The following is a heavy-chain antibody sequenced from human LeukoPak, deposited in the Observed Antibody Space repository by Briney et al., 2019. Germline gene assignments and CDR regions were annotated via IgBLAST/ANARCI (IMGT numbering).Heavy chain of an antibody. D-gene: IGHD4-23*01. J-gene: IGHJ5*02. CDR1: GGSFSGYY. CDR2: INHSGST. V-gene: IGHV4-34*01. CDR3: ARGKDIVYSVDWFDP. Sequence: SETPSLTCAVYGGSFSGYYWSWIRQPPGKGLEWIGEINHSGSTNYNPSLKSRVTISVDTSKNQFSLKLSSVTAADTAVYYCARGKDIVYSVDWFDPWGQGTLVTVSS.